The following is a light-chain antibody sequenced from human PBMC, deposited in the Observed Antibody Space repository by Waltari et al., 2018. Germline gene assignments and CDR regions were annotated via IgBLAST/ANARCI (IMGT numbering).Light chain of an antibody. CDR1: QSIGSN. Sequence: DIVMTQSPATLSVSPGERATLSCRASQSIGSNLAWYQHKPGQAPRSLIYGASTRATGIPVRFSGSGSGTEVTLTISSLQSADFAVYFCQQYNNWPETFGQGTKVEIK. V-gene: IGKV3-15*01. CDR2: GAS. J-gene: IGKJ1*01. CDR3: QQYNNWPET.